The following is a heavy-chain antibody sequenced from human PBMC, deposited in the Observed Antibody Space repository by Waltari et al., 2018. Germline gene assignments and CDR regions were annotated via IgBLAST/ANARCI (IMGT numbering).Heavy chain of an antibody. CDR2: IYHSGST. D-gene: IGHD7-27*01. CDR3: ARTQLGNDAFDI. CDR1: GYSISSGYY. Sequence: QVQLQESGPGLVKPSETLSLTCAVSGYSISSGYYWGWIRQPPGKGLEWIGSIYHSGSTYYHPSLKSRVTRSVGTSKNQCALKLSAVTAADTAVYYCARTQLGNDAFDIWGQGTMVTVSS. J-gene: IGHJ3*02. V-gene: IGHV4-38-2*01.